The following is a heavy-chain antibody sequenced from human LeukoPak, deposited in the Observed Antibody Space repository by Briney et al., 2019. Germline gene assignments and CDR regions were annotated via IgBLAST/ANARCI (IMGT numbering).Heavy chain of an antibody. V-gene: IGHV1-69*01. CDR1: GGTFSSYA. Sequence: SVKVSCKASGGTFSSYAISWVRQAPGQGLEWMGGIIPIFGTANYAQKFQGRVTITAHESTSTAYMELSSLRSEDTAVYYCARDSDSGSYYGWFDPWGQGTLVTVSS. J-gene: IGHJ5*02. D-gene: IGHD1-26*01. CDR3: ARDSDSGSYYGWFDP. CDR2: IIPIFGTA.